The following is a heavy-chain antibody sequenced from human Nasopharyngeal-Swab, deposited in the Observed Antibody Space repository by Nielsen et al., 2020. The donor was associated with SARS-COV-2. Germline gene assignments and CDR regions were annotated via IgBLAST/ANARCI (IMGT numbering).Heavy chain of an antibody. D-gene: IGHD3-16*01. CDR3: ARDEGAHNS. CDR1: GVSVSNDRVA. CDR2: TYYRSEWYN. J-gene: IGHJ4*02. V-gene: IGHV6-1*01. Sequence: SLTLSLTCAISGVSVSNDRVAWTWLRQSPSRGLEWLGRTYYRSEWYNDYAVSVKSRITIKPDPSTNQFSLQLNSVTPEDTAVYYCARDEGAHNSWGQGTLVTVSS.